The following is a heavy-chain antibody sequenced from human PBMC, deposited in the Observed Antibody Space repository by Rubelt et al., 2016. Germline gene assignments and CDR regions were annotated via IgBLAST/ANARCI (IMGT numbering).Heavy chain of an antibody. J-gene: IGHJ4*02. Sequence: QVQLQQWGAGLLKPSEPLSLTCAVYGGSFSGYYWSWIRQPPGKGLEWIGEINHSGSTNYNPSLNSRVTLSVDTSKNQVSLKLSSVTAADTAVYYCARGKEGLGVTMMDYWGQGTLVTVSS. D-gene: IGHD3-22*01. CDR3: ARGKEGLGVTMMDY. CDR2: INHSGST. CDR1: GGSFSGYY. V-gene: IGHV4-34*02.